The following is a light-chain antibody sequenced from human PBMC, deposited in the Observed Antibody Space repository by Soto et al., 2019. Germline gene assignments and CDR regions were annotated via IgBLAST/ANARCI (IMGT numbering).Light chain of an antibody. CDR2: YDR. Sequence: SYELTQSPSVSVAPGKTARITCWESDIGSKSVHWYQQKPGQAPVLVIYYDRHRPSGIPARFSGSNSGNTATLTISRFEAGDEAYYYCQVWYSGSDHVVFGGGTKVTVL. V-gene: IGLV3-21*04. CDR1: DIGSKS. CDR3: QVWYSGSDHVV. J-gene: IGLJ2*01.